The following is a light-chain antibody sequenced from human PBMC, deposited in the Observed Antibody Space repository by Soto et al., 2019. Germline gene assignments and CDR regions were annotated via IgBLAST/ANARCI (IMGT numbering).Light chain of an antibody. V-gene: IGKV3-15*01. CDR3: QQYNNWPWT. CDR1: QSISDT. J-gene: IGKJ1*01. CDR2: GAS. Sequence: EIVMTQSPATLSVSPGGRATLSFRASQSISDTLAWYQQKPGQAPRLLIYGASTRAPGFPARFSGSGSGTDLTLTISSLQSEDFAVYYCQQYNNWPWTFGQGTKVDIK.